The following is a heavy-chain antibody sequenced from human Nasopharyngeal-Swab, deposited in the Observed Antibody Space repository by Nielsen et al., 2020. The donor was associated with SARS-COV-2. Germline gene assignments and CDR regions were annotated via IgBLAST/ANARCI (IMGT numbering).Heavy chain of an antibody. V-gene: IGHV3-30*03. J-gene: IGHJ5*02. D-gene: IGHD4-23*01. Sequence: GESLKISCAASGFTFSSSGMDWVRQAPGKGLEWVAVISYDGSNEYYGDSVKGRFTISRDNSKNTLYLQMNSLRAEDTAVYYCARTDYGSTFDPWGQGTLVTVSS. CDR2: ISYDGSNE. CDR3: ARTDYGSTFDP. CDR1: GFTFSSSG.